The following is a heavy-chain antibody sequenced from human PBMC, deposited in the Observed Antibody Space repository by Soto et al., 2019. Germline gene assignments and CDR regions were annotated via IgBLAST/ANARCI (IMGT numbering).Heavy chain of an antibody. CDR2: ISAYNGNT. D-gene: IGHD4-17*01. V-gene: IGHV1-18*01. Sequence: GASVKVSCKASGYTFTSYGISWVRQAPGQGLEWMGWISAYNGNTNYAQKLQGRVTMTTDTSTSTAYMELRSLRSDDAAVYYCARDMSESGVTTVSVDYWGQGTLVTVSS. CDR1: GYTFTSYG. J-gene: IGHJ4*02. CDR3: ARDMSESGVTTVSVDY.